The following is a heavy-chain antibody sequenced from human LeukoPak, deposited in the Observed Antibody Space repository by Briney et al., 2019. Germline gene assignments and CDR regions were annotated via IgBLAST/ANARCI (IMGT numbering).Heavy chain of an antibody. D-gene: IGHD4-17*01. CDR1: GFTFSSYG. V-gene: IGHV3-33*01. J-gene: IGHJ4*02. CDR3: ARESRTARDDY. CDR2: IWYDGSNK. Sequence: PGGSLRLSCAASGFTFSSYGMHWVRQAPGKGLEWVAVIWYDGSNKYYADSVKGRFTISRDNAKNSLYLQMNSLRAEDTAVYYCARESRTARDDYWGQGTLVTVSS.